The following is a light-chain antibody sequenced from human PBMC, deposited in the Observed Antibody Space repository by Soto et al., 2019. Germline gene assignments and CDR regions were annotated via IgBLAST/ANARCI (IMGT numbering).Light chain of an antibody. CDR1: QTINSW. CDR3: QQYNSYPWT. CDR2: KAS. J-gene: IGKJ2*02. V-gene: IGKV1-5*03. Sequence: DIQMTQSPSTLSASVRDRVTITCRASQTINSWLAWYQQKPGKAPKLLIYKASSLESGVPPRFSGSGSGTEFTLTISSLQPDDFATYYCQQYNSYPWTFGQGTKLEIK.